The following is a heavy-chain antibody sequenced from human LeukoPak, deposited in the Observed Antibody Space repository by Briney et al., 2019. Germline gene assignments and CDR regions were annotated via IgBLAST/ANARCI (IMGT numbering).Heavy chain of an antibody. D-gene: IGHD2-15*01. Sequence: PWGSLRLSCAASGFTFTSYWMHWVRQAPGKGLVWVSRINGDGSSTTYADSVKGRFTISRDDAKNTLYLQMNSLRAEDTAVYYCARDLGGGPFYWGQGTLVTVSS. CDR1: GFTFTSYW. CDR3: ARDLGGGPFY. V-gene: IGHV3-74*01. J-gene: IGHJ4*02. CDR2: INGDGSST.